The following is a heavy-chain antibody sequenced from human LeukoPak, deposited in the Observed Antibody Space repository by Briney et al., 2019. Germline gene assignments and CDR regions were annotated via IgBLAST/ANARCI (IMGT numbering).Heavy chain of an antibody. D-gene: IGHD3-22*01. V-gene: IGHV1-69*05. CDR3: ARAVYYDSSGYPTEYFQH. CDR2: IIPIFGTA. J-gene: IGHJ1*01. Sequence: GASVEVSCKASGGTFSSYAISWVRQAPGQGLEWMGRIIPIFGTANYAQKFQGRVTITTDESTSTAYMELSSLRSEDTAVYYCARAVYYDSSGYPTEYFQHWGQGTLVTVSS. CDR1: GGTFSSYA.